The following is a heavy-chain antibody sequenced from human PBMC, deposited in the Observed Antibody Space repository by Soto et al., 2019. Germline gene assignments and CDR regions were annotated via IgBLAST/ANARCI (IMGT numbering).Heavy chain of an antibody. CDR1: GYSFTSYW. Sequence: VQSGAEVKKPGESLRISCKGSGYSFTSYWISWVGQMPGKGLEWMGRIDPSDSYTNYSPSFQGHVTISADKSISTAYLQWSSLKASDTAMYYCARHGGRLLWFGEGWFDPWGQGTLVTVSS. V-gene: IGHV5-10-1*03. J-gene: IGHJ5*02. CDR3: ARHGGRLLWFGEGWFDP. D-gene: IGHD3-10*01. CDR2: IDPSDSYT.